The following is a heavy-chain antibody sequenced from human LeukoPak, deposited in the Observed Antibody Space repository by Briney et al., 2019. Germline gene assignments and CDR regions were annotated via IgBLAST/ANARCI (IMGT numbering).Heavy chain of an antibody. Sequence: GGSLRLSCVASGFSFTSYWTSWVRQAPGKGLEFVANINQDAGTTNYVDSVKGRFTISRDNAENSLYLQMSSLRAEDTALYYCARDPGWSSFDIWGRGIMATVSS. J-gene: IGHJ3*02. CDR1: GFSFTSYW. CDR3: ARDPGWSSFDI. CDR2: INQDAGTT. D-gene: IGHD2-15*01. V-gene: IGHV3-7*01.